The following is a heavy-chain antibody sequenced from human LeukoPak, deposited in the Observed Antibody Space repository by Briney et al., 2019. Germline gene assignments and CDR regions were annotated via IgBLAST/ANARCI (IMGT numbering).Heavy chain of an antibody. CDR1: GFTFSSYA. D-gene: IGHD6-19*01. CDR3: AKDRSKQWLYDY. Sequence: GGSLRLSCAASGFTFSSYAMSWVRQAPGKGLEWVSAISGSGGSTYYADSVKGRFTISRDNSKNTLYLQMNSLRAEDTAIYYCAKDRSKQWLYDYWGQGTLVTVSS. J-gene: IGHJ4*02. V-gene: IGHV3-23*01. CDR2: ISGSGGST.